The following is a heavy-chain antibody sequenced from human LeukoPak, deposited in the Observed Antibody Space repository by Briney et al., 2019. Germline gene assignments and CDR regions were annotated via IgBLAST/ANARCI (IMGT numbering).Heavy chain of an antibody. D-gene: IGHD4-23*01. Sequence: AASVKVSCKASGGTFSSYAISWVRQAPGQGLEWMGGIIPIFGTANYAQKFQGRVTITADESTSTAYMELSSLRSEDTAVYYCATRTEWREGGNRGVPDYYYYMDVWGKGTTVTISS. V-gene: IGHV1-69*13. CDR3: ATRTEWREGGNRGVPDYYYYMDV. CDR2: IIPIFGTA. J-gene: IGHJ6*03. CDR1: GGTFSSYA.